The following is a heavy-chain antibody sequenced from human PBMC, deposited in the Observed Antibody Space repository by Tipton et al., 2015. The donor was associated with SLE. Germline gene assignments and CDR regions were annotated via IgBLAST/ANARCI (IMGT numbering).Heavy chain of an antibody. CDR2: INHSGST. D-gene: IGHD5-18*01. CDR3: ARGHTAMVGSLYYYGMDV. CDR1: GGSFSGYY. V-gene: IGHV4-34*01. J-gene: IGHJ6*02. Sequence: TLSLTCTVYGGSFSGYYWSWIRQPPGKGLEWIGEINHSGSTNYNPSLKSRVTISVDMSKNQFSLKLSSVTAADTAVYYCARGHTAMVGSLYYYGMDVWGQGTTVTVSS.